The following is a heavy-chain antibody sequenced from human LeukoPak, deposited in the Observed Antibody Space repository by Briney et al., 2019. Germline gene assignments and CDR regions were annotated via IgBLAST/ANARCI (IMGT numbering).Heavy chain of an antibody. Sequence: SETLSLTCTVSGVSISSYYWSWIRQPPGKGLEWIGYIYYSGSTNYNPSLKSRVTISVDTSKNQFSLKLSSVTAADTAVYYCARSYSGYDPALDYWGQGTLVTVSS. CDR1: GVSISSYY. D-gene: IGHD5-12*01. CDR2: IYYSGST. V-gene: IGHV4-59*01. CDR3: ARSYSGYDPALDY. J-gene: IGHJ4*02.